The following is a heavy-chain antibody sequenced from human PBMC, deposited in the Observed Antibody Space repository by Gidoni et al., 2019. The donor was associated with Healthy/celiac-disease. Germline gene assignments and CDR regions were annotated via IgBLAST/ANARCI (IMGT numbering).Heavy chain of an antibody. Sequence: QVQLQESGPGLVKPSQTLPLPSTDAGCSISSGSYYWSWIRQPAGKGLEWIGRIYTSGSTNYNPSLKSRVTISVDTSKNQFSLKLSSVTAADTAVYYCARDRIAAAGSFDYWGQGTLVTVSS. CDR1: GCSISSGSYY. CDR3: ARDRIAAAGSFDY. D-gene: IGHD6-13*01. J-gene: IGHJ4*02. V-gene: IGHV4-61*02. CDR2: IYTSGST.